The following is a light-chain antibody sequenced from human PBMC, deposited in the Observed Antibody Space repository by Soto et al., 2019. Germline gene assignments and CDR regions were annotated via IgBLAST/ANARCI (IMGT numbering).Light chain of an antibody. CDR2: KES. CDR3: QHYNSYSEA. V-gene: IGKV1-5*03. CDR1: QTISSW. J-gene: IGKJ1*01. Sequence: DIQMTQSPSTLSGSVGDSVSITWRASQTISSWLAWYQQKPGKAPKLLIYKESTLKSGVPSRFSGSGSGTELTLTISSLQPDDFATYYCQHYNSYSEAXGQGTKVDI.